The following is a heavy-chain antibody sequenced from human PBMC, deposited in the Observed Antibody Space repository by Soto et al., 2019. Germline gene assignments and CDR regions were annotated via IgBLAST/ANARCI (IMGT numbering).Heavy chain of an antibody. Sequence: SETLSLTCTVSGGSISSGGYYWSWIRQHPGKGLEWIGYIYDSGSTSYNPSLKSRVTMSVDTSKNQFSLRLTSVTAADTAVYFCARGSSSYYDYGMDVWGQGTTVTVSS. CDR1: GGSISSGGYY. V-gene: IGHV4-31*03. D-gene: IGHD6-6*01. CDR2: IYDSGST. CDR3: ARGSSSYYDYGMDV. J-gene: IGHJ6*02.